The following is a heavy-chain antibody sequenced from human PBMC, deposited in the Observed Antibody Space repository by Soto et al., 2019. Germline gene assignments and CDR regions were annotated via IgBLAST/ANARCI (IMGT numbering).Heavy chain of an antibody. V-gene: IGHV4-61*01. Sequence: SETLSPTCTVSGGSVSSGSYYWSWVRQPPGKGLEWIGYLYSSGTTNYNPTLKSRVTISVDTSKNKFSLKLTSVTPADTAVYYCARDSYAWFDSWGQGTLVTVSS. CDR3: ARDSYAWFDS. D-gene: IGHD1-26*01. J-gene: IGHJ5*01. CDR1: GGSVSSGSYY. CDR2: LYSSGTT.